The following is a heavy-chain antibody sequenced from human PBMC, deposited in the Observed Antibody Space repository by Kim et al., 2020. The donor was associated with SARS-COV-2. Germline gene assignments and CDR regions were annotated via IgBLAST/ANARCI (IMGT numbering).Heavy chain of an antibody. CDR3: AKDLTRKGPPRYFDL. CDR1: GFTFSSYG. J-gene: IGHJ2*01. D-gene: IGHD3-9*01. CDR2: LSGSGGTT. Sequence: GGSLRLSCAASGFTFSSYGMSWVRQAPGKGLEWVSGLSGSGGTTYYADSVKGRFTISRDNSKSTLFLQMNSLRAEDTALYYCAKDLTRKGPPRYFDLWGRGTLVTVSS. V-gene: IGHV3-23*01.